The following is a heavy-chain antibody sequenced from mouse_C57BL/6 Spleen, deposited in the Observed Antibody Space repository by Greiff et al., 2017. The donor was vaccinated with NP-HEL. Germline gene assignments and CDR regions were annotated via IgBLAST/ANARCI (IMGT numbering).Heavy chain of an antibody. CDR2: INYDGSST. J-gene: IGHJ3*01. D-gene: IGHD3-2*02. CDR1: GFTFSDYY. V-gene: IGHV5-16*01. Sequence: EVQLVESEGGLVQPGSSMKLSCTASGFTFSDYYMAWVRQVPEKGLEWVANINYDGSSTYYLDSLKSRFIISRDNAKNILYLQMSSLKSEDTATYYCARVDSSGYVSYWGQGTLVTVSA. CDR3: ARVDSSGYVSY.